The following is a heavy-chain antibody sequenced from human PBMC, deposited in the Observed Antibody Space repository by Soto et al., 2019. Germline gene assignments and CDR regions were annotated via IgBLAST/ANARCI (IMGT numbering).Heavy chain of an antibody. D-gene: IGHD2-8*01. CDR3: VSQRTSVLTQAYFDY. Sequence: SETLSLTCTVSGGSVSNSNYYCGWIRQSPGKGLEWIGSVYYRGRSYSKSSVKSRVTISVDTSKNQFSLNLNSVTASDTAVYFCVSQRTSVLTQAYFDYWGPGALVTVSS. CDR2: VYYRGRS. CDR1: GGSVSNSNYY. V-gene: IGHV4-39*01. J-gene: IGHJ4*02.